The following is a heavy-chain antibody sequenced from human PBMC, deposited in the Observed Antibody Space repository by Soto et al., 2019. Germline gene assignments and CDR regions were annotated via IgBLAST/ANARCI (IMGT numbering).Heavy chain of an antibody. Sequence: GASVKVSCKASGYTFTSYAMHWVRQAPGQRLEWMGWINAGNGNTKYSQKFQGRVTITRDTSASTAYMELSSLRSEDTAVYYCASSRGYCSSTSCYYPHFDPWGQGTLVTVSS. D-gene: IGHD2-2*01. CDR1: GYTFTSYA. J-gene: IGHJ5*02. CDR2: INAGNGNT. V-gene: IGHV1-3*01. CDR3: ASSRGYCSSTSCYYPHFDP.